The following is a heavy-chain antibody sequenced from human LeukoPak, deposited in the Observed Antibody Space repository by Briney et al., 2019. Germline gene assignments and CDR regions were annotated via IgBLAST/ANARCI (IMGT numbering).Heavy chain of an antibody. V-gene: IGHV4-31*11. CDR3: AVGQASIYYYYYGMDV. CDR1: GGSISSGGYY. CDR2: IYYSGST. J-gene: IGHJ6*02. D-gene: IGHD1-26*01. Sequence: PQTLSLTCAVSGGSISSGGYYWSWIRQHPGKGLEWIGYIYYSGSTYYNPSLKSRVTISVDTSKNQFSLKLSSVTAADTAVYYCAVGQASIYYYYYGMDVWGQGTTVTVSS.